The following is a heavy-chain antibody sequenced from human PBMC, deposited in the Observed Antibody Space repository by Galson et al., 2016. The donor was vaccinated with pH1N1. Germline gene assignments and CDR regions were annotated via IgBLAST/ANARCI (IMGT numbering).Heavy chain of an antibody. CDR2: IGSFSSYT. CDR1: GFKFKDYY. V-gene: IGHV3-11*03. D-gene: IGHD3-9*01. J-gene: IGHJ4*02. Sequence: SPRLSCAASGFKFKDYYMSWLRQAPGKGLEWVSYIGSFSSYTKYTDAVKGRFTMSRDNAQKSIYLQMNSLRVEDTAVYFCARNYYDATGYSSELDHWGQGTLVTVSS. CDR3: ARNYYDATGYSSELDH.